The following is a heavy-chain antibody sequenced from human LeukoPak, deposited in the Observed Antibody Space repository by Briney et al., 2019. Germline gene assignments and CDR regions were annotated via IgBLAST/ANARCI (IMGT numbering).Heavy chain of an antibody. CDR2: IYSGGST. CDR3: ARGAESHY. J-gene: IGHJ4*02. Sequence: GGSLRLSCAASGFTFSSYGMHWVRQAPGKGLEWVSVIYSGGSTYYADSVKGRFTISRDNSKNTLYLQMNSLRAEDTAVYYCARGAESHYWGQGTLVTVSS. V-gene: IGHV3-53*01. CDR1: GFTFSSYG. D-gene: IGHD4/OR15-4a*01.